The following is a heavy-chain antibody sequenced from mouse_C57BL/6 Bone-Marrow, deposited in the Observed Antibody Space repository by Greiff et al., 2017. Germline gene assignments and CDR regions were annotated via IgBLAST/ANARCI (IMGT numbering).Heavy chain of an antibody. D-gene: IGHD1-1*01. CDR1: GYTFTDYY. V-gene: IGHV1-26*01. CDR3: ARDYYGSGYDRSFYWYFDV. J-gene: IGHJ1*03. CDR2: INPNNGGT. Sequence: VQLQQSGPELVKPGASVKISCKASGYTFTDYYMNWVKQSPGKSLEWIGDINPNNGGTSYNQKFKGKAALTVSKSSSTAYMELRSLTSEVSAVYYCARDYYGSGYDRSFYWYFDVWGTGTTVTVSS.